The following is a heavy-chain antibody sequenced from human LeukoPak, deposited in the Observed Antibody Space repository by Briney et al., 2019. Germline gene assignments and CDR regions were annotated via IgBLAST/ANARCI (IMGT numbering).Heavy chain of an antibody. CDR3: ARGGVGARYTYFDT. J-gene: IGHJ4*02. D-gene: IGHD1-26*01. Sequence: SETLSLTCTVSGGSISSYYWSWIRQPPGKALEWVGYIYYSGRTYYNPSLKSRVTMSEDTSKNQFSLTLSSVTAADTAVYYCARGGVGARYTYFDTWGQGILVIVS. V-gene: IGHV4-59*01. CDR2: IYYSGRT. CDR1: GGSISSYY.